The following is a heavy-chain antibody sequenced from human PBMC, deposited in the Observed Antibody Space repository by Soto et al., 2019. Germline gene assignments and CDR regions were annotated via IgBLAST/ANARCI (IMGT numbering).Heavy chain of an antibody. CDR3: ARGDYFDRRFDY. CDR2: IKQDETEE. Sequence: GSLRLSCAASGFTFSSYWMNWVRQAPGRGLEWVADIKQDETEEYYVDSVKGRFTISRDNAKNSLYLQMDSLRAEDTAVYYCARGDYFDRRFDYWGQGTLVTVSS. D-gene: IGHD3-22*01. V-gene: IGHV3-7*03. J-gene: IGHJ4*02. CDR1: GFTFSSYW.